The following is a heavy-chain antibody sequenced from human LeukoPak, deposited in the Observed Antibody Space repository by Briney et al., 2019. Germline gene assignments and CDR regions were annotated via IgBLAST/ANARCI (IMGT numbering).Heavy chain of an antibody. CDR2: TYYRSNWFY. CDR1: GDFVSGNSVA. J-gene: IGHJ3*01. CDR3: ARVQSESLRAFDV. V-gene: IGHV6-1*01. Sequence: SQTLSLTCGISGDFVSGNSVAWNWIRQSPSRGLEWLGGTYYRSNWFYDYAVSVKGRLTINPDTSKNQFSLHLNSVTPEDTAVYYCARVQSESLRAFDVWGQGTMVTVSS.